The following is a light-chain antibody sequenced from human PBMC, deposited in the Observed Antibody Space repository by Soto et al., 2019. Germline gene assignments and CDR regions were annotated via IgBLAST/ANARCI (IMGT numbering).Light chain of an antibody. J-gene: IGKJ4*01. Sequence: EIVLTQSPGTLSLSPGERATLSCRASQSVRSSYLAWYQQKPGQAPRLLIYGASSLQSGVPSRFSGSGSGTDFTLTISSLQPEDFATYYCQQSYYTPLTFGGGTKVEIK. CDR3: QQSYYTPLT. V-gene: IGKV3-20*01. CDR2: GAS. CDR1: QSVRSSY.